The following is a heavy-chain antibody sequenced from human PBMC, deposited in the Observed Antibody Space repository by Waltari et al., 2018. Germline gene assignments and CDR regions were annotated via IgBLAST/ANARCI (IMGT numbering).Heavy chain of an antibody. CDR3: AKDLLPTGVFDY. J-gene: IGHJ4*02. V-gene: IGHV3-23*01. Sequence: EVQLLESGGGLVQPGGSLSLSCAAYGFSFSNYAMSWVRQVPVKGLDWVSAASDSGGSSYYADSVKGRFTISRDNSKNMLYLQMKYLSAEDTALYYCAKDLLPTGVFDYWGQGALVTVSS. CDR2: ASDSGGSS. CDR1: GFSFSNYA. D-gene: IGHD3-10*01.